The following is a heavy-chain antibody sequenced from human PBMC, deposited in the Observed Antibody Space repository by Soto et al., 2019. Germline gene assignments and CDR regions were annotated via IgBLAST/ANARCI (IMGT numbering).Heavy chain of an antibody. CDR2: TYYRSRWYN. CDR3: AGTTSHQWYYMDV. J-gene: IGHJ6*03. Sequence: QVQLQESGPGLVKPSQTLSLTCAISGDSVSSISAAWNWIRLSPSRGLEWLARTYYRSRWYNDYAVSVRSRITVNPDTSKNQFSLQLTSVTPEDTAVYYCAGTTSHQWYYMDVWGKGTTVTVSS. V-gene: IGHV6-1*01. D-gene: IGHD1-7*01. CDR1: GDSVSSISAA.